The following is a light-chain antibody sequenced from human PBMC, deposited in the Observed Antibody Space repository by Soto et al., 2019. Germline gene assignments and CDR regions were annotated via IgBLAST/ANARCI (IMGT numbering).Light chain of an antibody. CDR3: QQHGNPPPYS. V-gene: IGKV3-20*01. CDR2: GAS. J-gene: IGKJ2*03. CDR1: QSVSRSF. Sequence: EIVLTQSPGTLSLSPGERATLSCRASQSVSRSFLAWYQQKPGQAPRLLIYGASTRATGIADRFSGSGSGTDFTHTISRLEPEDFAVYYCQQHGNPPPYSFGQGTKSEIK.